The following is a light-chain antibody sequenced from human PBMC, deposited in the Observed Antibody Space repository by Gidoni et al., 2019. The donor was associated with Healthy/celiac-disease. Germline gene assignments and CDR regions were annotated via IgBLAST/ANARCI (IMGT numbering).Light chain of an antibody. J-gene: IGKJ2*02. Sequence: DIQMTQSPSSLSASVGDRVTITCRASQSISSYLNWYQQKPGKAPKLLIYAASSLQSGVPSRFSGSGSGTEFTLTISSLQHEDFATYYCQQSDSTPSTFGQXTKLEIK. CDR2: AAS. CDR1: QSISSY. CDR3: QQSDSTPST. V-gene: IGKV1-39*01.